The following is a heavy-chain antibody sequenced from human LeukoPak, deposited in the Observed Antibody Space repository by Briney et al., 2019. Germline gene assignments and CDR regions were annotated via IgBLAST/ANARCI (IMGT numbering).Heavy chain of an antibody. CDR2: LSAYNGNT. V-gene: IGHV1-18*04. CDR1: GYTFTSYG. D-gene: IGHD3-9*01. Sequence: ASVKVSCKASGYTFTSYGISWVRQAPGQGLEWMGWLSAYNGNTNYAQKHQGRVTMTTDTSTSTAYMELRSLRSDDTAVYYCARDSTLDWFPRDWYFDLWGRGTLVTVSS. J-gene: IGHJ2*01. CDR3: ARDSTLDWFPRDWYFDL.